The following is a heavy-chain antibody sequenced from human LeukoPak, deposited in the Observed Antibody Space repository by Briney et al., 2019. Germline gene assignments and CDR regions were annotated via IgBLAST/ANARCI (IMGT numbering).Heavy chain of an antibody. Sequence: SETLSLTCAVYGGSFSGYYWSSIRQPPGEGLEWSGEINHSGSTNYNPSPKSRVTISVETSKIQFTLNLSSVTAADTAVNYCARGCCSGWYGPFWGQGTMVTVSS. CDR1: GGSFSGYY. CDR3: ARGCCSGWYGPF. J-gene: IGHJ3*01. D-gene: IGHD6-19*01. CDR2: INHSGST. V-gene: IGHV4-34*01.